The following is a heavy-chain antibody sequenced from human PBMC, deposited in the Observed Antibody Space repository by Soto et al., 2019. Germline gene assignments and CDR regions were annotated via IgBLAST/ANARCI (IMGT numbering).Heavy chain of an antibody. J-gene: IGHJ6*02. CDR2: ISSSSSTI. Sequence: GGSLRLSCAASGFTFSSYSMNWVRQAPGKGLEWVSYISSSSSTIYYADSVKGRFTISRDNAKNSLYLQMNSLRDEDTAVYYCAREVGYCSSTSCYAPYGMDVWGQGTTVTVSS. CDR1: GFTFSSYS. V-gene: IGHV3-48*02. D-gene: IGHD2-2*01. CDR3: AREVGYCSSTSCYAPYGMDV.